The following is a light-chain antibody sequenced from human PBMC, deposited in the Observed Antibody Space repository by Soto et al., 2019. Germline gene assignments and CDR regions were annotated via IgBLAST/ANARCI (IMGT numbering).Light chain of an antibody. CDR1: SGHSSYA. CDR3: QTWGTGIGV. CDR2: LNSDGSH. Sequence: QLVLTQSPSASASLGASVKLTCTLSSGHSSYAIAWHQQQPEKGPRYLMKLNSDGSHRKGDGIPDRFSGSSSGAEHYLTISRLQYEDEADYSCQTWGTGIGVFGGGTKLTVL. J-gene: IGLJ2*01. V-gene: IGLV4-69*01.